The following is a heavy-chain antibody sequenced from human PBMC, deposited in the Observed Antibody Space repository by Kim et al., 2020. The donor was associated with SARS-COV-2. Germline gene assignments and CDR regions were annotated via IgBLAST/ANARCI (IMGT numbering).Heavy chain of an antibody. CDR3: ARVRVHAAGTDLDY. J-gene: IGHJ4*02. Sequence: SETLSLTCAVYGGSFSGYYWSWIRQPPGKGLEWIGEINHSGSTNYNPSLKSRVTISVDTSKNQFSLKLSSVTAADTAVYYCARVRVHAAGTDLDYWGQGTLVTVSS. D-gene: IGHD6-13*01. CDR2: INHSGST. CDR1: GGSFSGYY. V-gene: IGHV4-34*01.